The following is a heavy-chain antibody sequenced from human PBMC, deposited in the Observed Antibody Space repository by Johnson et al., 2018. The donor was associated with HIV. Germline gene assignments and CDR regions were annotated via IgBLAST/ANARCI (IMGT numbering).Heavy chain of an antibody. CDR2: IYDGDAT. J-gene: IGHJ3*02. CDR1: EFTVSSNY. CDR3: ARASDSYCSADCYGDGFQI. D-gene: IGHD2-21*02. V-gene: IGHV3-53*01. Sequence: VQLVESGGGLVQPGGSLRLSCAASEFTVSSNYMSWVRQAPGKGLEWVSIIYDGDATYYADSVKGRFTISRDNAKNTLFLQMNSLRAEDTAVYYCARASDSYCSADCYGDGFQISDQGTKVIVSS.